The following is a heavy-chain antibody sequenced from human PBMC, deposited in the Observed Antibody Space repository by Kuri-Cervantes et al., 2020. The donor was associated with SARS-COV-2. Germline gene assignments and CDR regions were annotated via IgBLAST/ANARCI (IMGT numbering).Heavy chain of an antibody. CDR1: GFTFSSYD. Sequence: GESLKISCAASGFTFSSYDMHWVRQATGKGLEWVSAIGTAGDTYYPGSVKGRFTISRENAKNSLYLQMNSLRAGDTAVYYCARGGRAFKGTGYGDFDYWGQGTLVTVSS. J-gene: IGHJ4*02. CDR3: ARGGRAFKGTGYGDFDY. CDR2: IGTAGDT. D-gene: IGHD4-17*01. V-gene: IGHV3-13*01.